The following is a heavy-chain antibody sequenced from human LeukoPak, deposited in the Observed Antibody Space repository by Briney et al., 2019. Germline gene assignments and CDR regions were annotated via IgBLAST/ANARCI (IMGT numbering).Heavy chain of an antibody. CDR1: GFTFSSYS. CDR2: ITSSSSHI. J-gene: IGHJ4*02. V-gene: IGHV3-21*01. CDR3: ARDNFQSPYYFDY. Sequence: SGGSLRLSCAASGFTFSSYSMNWVRQAPGKGLEWVSSITSSSSHIYYADSVKGRFTISRDNAKNSLYLQTSSLRAEDTAVYYCARDNFQSPYYFDYWGQGTLVTVSS.